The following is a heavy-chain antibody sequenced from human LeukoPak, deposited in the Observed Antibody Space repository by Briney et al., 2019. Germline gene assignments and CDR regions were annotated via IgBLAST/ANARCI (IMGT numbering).Heavy chain of an antibody. CDR1: GYTFTTYG. CDR3: ARVDILGYCSSTSCYLPGY. D-gene: IGHD2-2*01. V-gene: IGHV1-18*01. Sequence: AASVKVSCKTSGYTFTTYGINWVRQAPGQGLEWMGWISAYNGNTNYAQKLQGRVTMTTDTSTSTAYMELRSLRSDDTAVYYCARVDILGYCSSTSCYLPGYWGQGTLVTVSS. J-gene: IGHJ4*02. CDR2: ISAYNGNT.